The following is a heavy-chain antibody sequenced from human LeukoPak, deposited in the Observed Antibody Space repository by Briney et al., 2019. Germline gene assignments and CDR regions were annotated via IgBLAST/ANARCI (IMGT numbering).Heavy chain of an antibody. CDR2: IIPIFGTA. V-gene: IGHV1-69*06. CDR1: GGTFSSYA. Sequence: SVKVSCKASGGTFSSYAISWVRQAPGQGLEWMGGIIPIFGTANYAQKFQGRVTITADKSTSTAYMELSRLRSDDTAVYYCARGRYCSGGSCYSGFDYWGQGTLVTVSS. CDR3: ARGRYCSGGSCYSGFDY. J-gene: IGHJ4*02. D-gene: IGHD2-15*01.